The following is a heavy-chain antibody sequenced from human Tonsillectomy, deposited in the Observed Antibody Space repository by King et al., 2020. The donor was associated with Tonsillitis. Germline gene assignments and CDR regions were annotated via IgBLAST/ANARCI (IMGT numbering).Heavy chain of an antibody. Sequence: QLVQSGGGLVQPGGSLRLSCAASGFTCSSYSMNWVRQAPGKGLEWVSYISSSSRTIYYADSVKGRFTISRDNAKNSLYLQMNSLRAEDTAVYYCASGGYDFWSGSKIDAFDIWGQGTMVTVSS. CDR3: ASGGYDFWSGSKIDAFDI. J-gene: IGHJ3*02. D-gene: IGHD3-3*01. CDR1: GFTCSSYS. V-gene: IGHV3-48*01. CDR2: ISSSSRTI.